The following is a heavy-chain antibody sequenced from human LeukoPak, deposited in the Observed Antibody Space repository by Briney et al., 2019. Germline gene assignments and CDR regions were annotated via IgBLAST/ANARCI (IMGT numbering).Heavy chain of an antibody. CDR2: ISGSSSTI. V-gene: IGHV3-48*02. D-gene: IGHD5-24*01. CDR1: GFTFSSDS. J-gene: IGHJ4*02. Sequence: QPGGCLRLSCAASGFTFSSDSMKSVRQAPGRGREWVAYISGSSSTIYYADSVKGRFTISRDNDKKSLYLQMNSVRDEDTAVYYCAESLYGYIQNWGQGTLVTVSS. CDR3: AESLYGYIQN.